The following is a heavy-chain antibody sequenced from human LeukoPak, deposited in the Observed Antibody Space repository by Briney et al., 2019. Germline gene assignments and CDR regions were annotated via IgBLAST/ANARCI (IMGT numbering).Heavy chain of an antibody. D-gene: IGHD2-21*01. V-gene: IGHV4-38-2*02. CDR3: ARDGAVVIAIGFDY. CDR1: GYSISSGYY. CDR2: IYHSGST. J-gene: IGHJ4*02. Sequence: SETLSLTCTVSGYSISSGYYWGWIRQPPGKGLEWIGSIYHSGSTYYNPSLKSRVTISVDTSKNQFSLKLSSVTAADTAVYYCARDGAVVIAIGFDYWGQGTLSPSPQ.